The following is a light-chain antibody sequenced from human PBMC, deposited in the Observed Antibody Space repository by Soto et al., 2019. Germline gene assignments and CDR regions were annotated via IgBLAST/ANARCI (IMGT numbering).Light chain of an antibody. CDR2: GAS. CDR1: QSVSSN. J-gene: IGKJ5*01. V-gene: IGKV3-15*01. Sequence: EIVMTQSPATLSVSPGERATLSCRASQSVSSNLAWYQQKPGQAPRLLIYGASTRATGIPARFSGSGSETEFTLTISSLQSEDFAVYYCQQYNNRPPETFGQGTRLEIK. CDR3: QQYNNRPPET.